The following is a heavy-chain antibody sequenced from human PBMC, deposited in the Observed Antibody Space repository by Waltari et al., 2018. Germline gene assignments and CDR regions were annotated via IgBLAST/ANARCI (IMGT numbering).Heavy chain of an antibody. CDR1: GFTFSSYD. V-gene: IGHV3-13*01. CDR3: ARERSDMVRGNHAFDI. CDR2: IGTAGDT. Sequence: EVQLVESGGGLVQPGGSLRLSCAASGFTFSSYDMHWVRQATGKGLEWVSAIGTAGDTYYPGSVKGRFTISRENAKNSLYLQMNSLRAGDTAVYYCARERSDMVRGNHAFDIWGQGTMVTVSS. D-gene: IGHD3-10*01. J-gene: IGHJ3*02.